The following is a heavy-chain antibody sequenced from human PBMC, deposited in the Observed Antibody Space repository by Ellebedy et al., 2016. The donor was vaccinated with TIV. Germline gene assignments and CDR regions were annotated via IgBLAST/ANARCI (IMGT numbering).Heavy chain of an antibody. CDR1: GYTLTALS. CDR2: FDPEDGET. Sequence: AASVKVSCKVSGYTLTALSMHWVRQAPGKGLEWMGGFDPEDGETIYAQKFQGRVTMTEDTSTDTAYMELSSLRSEDTAVYYCATDHPDGDYLNFDYWGQGTLVTVSS. V-gene: IGHV1-24*01. D-gene: IGHD4-17*01. J-gene: IGHJ4*02. CDR3: ATDHPDGDYLNFDY.